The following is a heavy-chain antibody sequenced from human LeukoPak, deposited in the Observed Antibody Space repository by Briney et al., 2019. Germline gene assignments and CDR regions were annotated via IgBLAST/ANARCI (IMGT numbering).Heavy chain of an antibody. CDR2: ISSSSSTI. Sequence: GGSLRLSCAASGFTFSSYCMNWVRQAPGKGLEWVSYISSSSSTIYYADSVKGRFIISRDNAKNSLYQQMNSLGAEDTAVYYCARDIGSDSRGYWGQGTLVTVSS. CDR3: ARDIGSDSRGY. V-gene: IGHV3-48*01. CDR1: GFTFSSYC. D-gene: IGHD2-21*02. J-gene: IGHJ4*02.